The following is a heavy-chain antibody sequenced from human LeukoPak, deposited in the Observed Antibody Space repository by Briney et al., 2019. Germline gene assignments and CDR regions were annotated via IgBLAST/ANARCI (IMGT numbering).Heavy chain of an antibody. D-gene: IGHD2-15*01. Sequence: PGGSLRLSCAASGFTFSGSAVHWVRQASGIGLEWVGRITTKPNNYATAYAASLKGRFTISRDDSENTAYLQMNSLKTEDTAVYYCARRPGLVAGFDFWGQGTLVTVSS. CDR2: ITTKPNNYAT. CDR3: ARRPGLVAGFDF. J-gene: IGHJ4*02. V-gene: IGHV3-73*01. CDR1: GFTFSGSA.